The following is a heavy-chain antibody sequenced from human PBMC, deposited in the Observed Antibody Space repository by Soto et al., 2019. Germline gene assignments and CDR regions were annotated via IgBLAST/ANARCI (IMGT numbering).Heavy chain of an antibody. CDR1: GYTFTSYD. CDR3: ARGLSYDFWSGYYLNFDY. D-gene: IGHD3-3*01. J-gene: IGHJ4*02. CDR2: MNPNSGNT. Sequence: ASVKVSCKASGYTFTSYDINWVRQATGQGLEWMGWMNPNSGNTGYAQKFQGRVTMTRNTSISTAYMELSSLRSEDTAVYYCARGLSYDFWSGYYLNFDYWGQGTLVTVST. V-gene: IGHV1-8*01.